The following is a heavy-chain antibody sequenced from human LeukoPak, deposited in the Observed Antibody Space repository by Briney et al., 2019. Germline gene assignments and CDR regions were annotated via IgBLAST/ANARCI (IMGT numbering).Heavy chain of an antibody. CDR1: GGSISIGSYY. CDR2: IYTSGST. J-gene: IGHJ3*02. Sequence: SETLSLTCTVSGGSISIGSYYWSWIRQPAGKGLEWIGRIYTSGSTNYNPSLKSRVTISVDTSKNQFSLKLSSVTAADTAVYYCARRGYSGSHLDNDAFDIWGQGTMVTVSS. V-gene: IGHV4-61*02. CDR3: ARRGYSGSHLDNDAFDI. D-gene: IGHD1-26*01.